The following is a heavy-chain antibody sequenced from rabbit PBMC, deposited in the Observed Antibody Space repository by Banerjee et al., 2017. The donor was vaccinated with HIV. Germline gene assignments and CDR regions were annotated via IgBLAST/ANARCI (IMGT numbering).Heavy chain of an antibody. V-gene: IGHV1S45*01. CDR1: GFDLSSYYY. CDR2: IYTSSGTT. Sequence: QQQLEESGGGLVKPEGSLTLTCKASGFDLSSYYYMCWVRQAPGKGLEWIACIYTSSGTTYYASWAKGRFTISKTSSTTVTLQMTSLTAADTATYFCARNYDLWGQGTLVTVS. CDR3: ARNYDL. J-gene: IGHJ3*01. D-gene: IGHD2-1*01.